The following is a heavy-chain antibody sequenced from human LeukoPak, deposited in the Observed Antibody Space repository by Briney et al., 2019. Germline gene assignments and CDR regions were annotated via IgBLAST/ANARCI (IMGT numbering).Heavy chain of an antibody. Sequence: GGSLRLSCAASGFTFSSYSMNWVRQAPGKGLEWVSSTSSSSSYIYYADSVKGRFTISRDNAKNSLYLQMNSLRAEDTAVYYCARAGDGYSYGYWGQGTLVTVSS. CDR1: GFTFSSYS. J-gene: IGHJ4*02. CDR3: ARAGDGYSYGY. V-gene: IGHV3-21*01. D-gene: IGHD5-24*01. CDR2: TSSSSSYI.